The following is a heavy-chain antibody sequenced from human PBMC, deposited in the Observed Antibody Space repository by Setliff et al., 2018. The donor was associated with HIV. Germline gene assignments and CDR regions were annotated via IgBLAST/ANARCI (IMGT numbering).Heavy chain of an antibody. D-gene: IGHD2-21*02. CDR1: GGSFSGHY. J-gene: IGHJ5*02. CDR3: ARLTSTAARLIS. Sequence: SETLSLTCAVYGGSFSGHYWTWIRQPPGKGLEWIGEINHSGTTTYNASLKSRVTISVDTSKNPFSPKLNSVTAADTAVYDCARLTSTAARLISWGQGTLVTVSS. CDR2: INHSGTT. V-gene: IGHV4-34*01.